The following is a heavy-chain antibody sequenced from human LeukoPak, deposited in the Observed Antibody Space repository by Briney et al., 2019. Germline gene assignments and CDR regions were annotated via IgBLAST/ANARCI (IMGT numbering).Heavy chain of an antibody. Sequence: ASVKVSCKASGYTFTGYYMHWVRQAPGHGLEWMGWINPNSGGTNYAQKFQGRVTMTRDTSISTAYMELSRLRSDDTAVYYCATSYWYYYYMDVWGKGTTVTVSS. CDR3: ATSYWYYYYMDV. CDR2: INPNSGGT. J-gene: IGHJ6*03. CDR1: GYTFTGYY. V-gene: IGHV1-2*02.